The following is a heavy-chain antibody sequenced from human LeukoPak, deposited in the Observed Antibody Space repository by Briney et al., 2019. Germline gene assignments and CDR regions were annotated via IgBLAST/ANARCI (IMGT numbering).Heavy chain of an antibody. Sequence: SETLSLTCTVSGGSISSGSYYWSWIRQPAGKGLEWIGRIYTSGSTNYNPSLKSRVTISVDTSKNQFSLKLSSVTAADTAVYYCARDMVGNDAFDIWGQGTMVTVSS. CDR2: IYTSGST. V-gene: IGHV4-61*02. CDR3: ARDMVGNDAFDI. D-gene: IGHD1-26*01. CDR1: GGSISSGSYY. J-gene: IGHJ3*02.